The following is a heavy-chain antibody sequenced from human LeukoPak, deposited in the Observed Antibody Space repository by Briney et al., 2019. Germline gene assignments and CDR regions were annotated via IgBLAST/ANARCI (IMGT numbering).Heavy chain of an antibody. CDR2: IQQDGSRK. D-gene: IGHD3-9*01. J-gene: IGHJ4*02. CDR3: ARDTENTDILSGYAY. Sequence: TGGSLRLPCAASGFTFGGYWMSWVRQAPGKGLEWVANIQQDGSRKYYVDSVKGRFTISRDNAESSMYLQMNSLRAEDTAVYYCARDTENTDILSGYAYWGQGALVTVSS. CDR1: GFTFGGYW. V-gene: IGHV3-7*01.